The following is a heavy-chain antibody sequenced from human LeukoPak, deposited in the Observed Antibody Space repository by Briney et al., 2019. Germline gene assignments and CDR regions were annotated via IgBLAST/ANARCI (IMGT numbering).Heavy chain of an antibody. J-gene: IGHJ6*02. CDR3: ARGWSVGMDV. CDR1: GFIVSSNY. Sequence: GGSLRLSCAASGFIVSSNYMSWVRQAPGKGLEWVSVIYSGGNTYYTDSVKGRFTLSRDSSKNTVYLQMNSLRAEDTAVYYCARGWSVGMDVWGQGTTVTVSS. V-gene: IGHV3-53*01. CDR2: IYSGGNT.